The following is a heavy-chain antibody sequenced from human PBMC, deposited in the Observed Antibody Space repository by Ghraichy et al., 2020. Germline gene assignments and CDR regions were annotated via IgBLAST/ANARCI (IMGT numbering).Heavy chain of an antibody. D-gene: IGHD3-9*01. CDR1: GFTFSDYY. CDR2: ISSSSSYT. V-gene: IGHV3-11*06. J-gene: IGHJ4*02. CDR3: ARGMGPLRYFDWSPPSYYFDY. Sequence: GESLNISCAASGFTFSDYYMSWIRQAPGKGLEWVSYISSSSSYTNYADSVKGRFTISRDNAKNSLYLQMNSLRAEDTAVYYCARGMGPLRYFDWSPPSYYFDYWGQGTLVTVSS.